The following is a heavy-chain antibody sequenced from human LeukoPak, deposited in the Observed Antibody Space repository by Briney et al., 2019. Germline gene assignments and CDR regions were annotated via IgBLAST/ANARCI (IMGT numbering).Heavy chain of an antibody. D-gene: IGHD2-8*01. CDR1: GYTFTGFY. CDR3: ARESMAFDY. CDR2: IDPNSGDT. V-gene: IGHV1-2*06. J-gene: IGHJ4*02. Sequence: ASVKVSCKASGYTFTGFYIHWVRQAPGQGLEWMGRIDPNSGDTNYAQKFQGRVTMTRDTSISTAYMELSRLRSDDTAVYYCARESMAFDYWGQGTLVTVS.